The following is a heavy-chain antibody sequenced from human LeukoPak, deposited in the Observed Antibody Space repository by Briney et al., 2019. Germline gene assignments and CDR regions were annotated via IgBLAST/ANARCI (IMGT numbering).Heavy chain of an antibody. J-gene: IGHJ6*03. Sequence: GGSLRLSCAASEFTFSSFAMTWVRQASGKGLEWVSSITGSGDITYYADSVKGRFTISRDNSNKMLFLQMNSLRGEDTAVYYCAKGSDSDSSGWPEGHYYYVDVWGKGTTFTVSS. V-gene: IGHV3-23*01. CDR1: EFTFSSFA. CDR3: AKGSDSDSSGWPEGHYYYVDV. D-gene: IGHD6-19*01. CDR2: ITGSGDIT.